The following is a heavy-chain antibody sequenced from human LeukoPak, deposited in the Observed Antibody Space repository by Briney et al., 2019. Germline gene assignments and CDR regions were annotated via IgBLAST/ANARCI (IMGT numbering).Heavy chain of an antibody. J-gene: IGHJ3*02. CDR3: ARVRGYFEAFDI. Sequence: ASVKVSCKASGYTFTGYYMHWVRQAPGQGLEWMGWISAYNGNTNYAQKLQGRVTMTTDTSTSTAYMELRSLRSNDTAVYYCARVRGYFEAFDIWGQGTMVTVSS. V-gene: IGHV1-18*04. CDR2: ISAYNGNT. CDR1: GYTFTGYY. D-gene: IGHD6-13*01.